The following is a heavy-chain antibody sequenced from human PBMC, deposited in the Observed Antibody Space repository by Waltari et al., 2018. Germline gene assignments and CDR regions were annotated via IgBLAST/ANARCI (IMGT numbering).Heavy chain of an antibody. CDR3: AKGGYHDSSGYSGFDY. J-gene: IGHJ4*02. CDR2: ISHDGSNK. D-gene: IGHD3-22*01. V-gene: IGHV3-30*18. Sequence: QVQLVESGGGVVQPGRSLRLSCAASGFTFSSYGMHWVRQAPGKGLEWVAVISHDGSNKYYVDSMKGRFTISRDNPKNTLYLQMNSLRAEDTAVYYCAKGGYHDSSGYSGFDYWGQGTLVTVSS. CDR1: GFTFSSYG.